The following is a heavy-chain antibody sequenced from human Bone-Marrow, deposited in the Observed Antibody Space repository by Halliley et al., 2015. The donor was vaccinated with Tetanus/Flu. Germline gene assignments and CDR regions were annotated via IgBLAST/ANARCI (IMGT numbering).Heavy chain of an antibody. CDR3: ARIKTPEGAYFSYYGMDV. V-gene: IGHV3-21*04. CDR2: ISSSGTYT. Sequence: SLRLSCIASGFTFSDFTMNWVRQAPGKGLQWVSSISSSGTYTYYADSLQGRFTIARDNAKRSLYLQVNSLGTEDTGIYYCARIKTPEGAYFSYYGMDVWGQGTTVTVS. CDR1: GFTFSDFT. J-gene: IGHJ6*02. D-gene: IGHD2-21*01.